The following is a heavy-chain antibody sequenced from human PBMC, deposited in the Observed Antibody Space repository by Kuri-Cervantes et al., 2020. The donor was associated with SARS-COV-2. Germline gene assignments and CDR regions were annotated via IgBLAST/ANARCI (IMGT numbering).Heavy chain of an antibody. CDR3: ARDGQGLYCSGGSCYSRWFDP. CDR2: IIPIFGTA. Sequence: SVKVSCKASGGTFSSYTINWVRQAPGQGLEWMGGIIPIFGTANYAQKFQGRVSITADRSTSTAYMELRSLRSDDTAVYYCARDGQGLYCSGGSCYSRWFDPWGQGTLVTGSS. CDR1: GGTFSSYT. J-gene: IGHJ5*02. V-gene: IGHV1-69*06. D-gene: IGHD2-15*01.